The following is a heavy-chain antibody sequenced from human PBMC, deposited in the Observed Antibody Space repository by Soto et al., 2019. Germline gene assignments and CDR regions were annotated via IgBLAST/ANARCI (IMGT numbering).Heavy chain of an antibody. V-gene: IGHV1-2*04. CDR2: INPNSVCT. CDR1: VYTFTGYY. Sequence: SVKVSFNASVYTFTGYYMHWVRQAPGQGLEWMGWINPNSVCTNYAQKFQGWVTMTRDTSISTAYMELSRLRSDDTAVYYCARGAGDGIYYYYGMDVWGQGTTVTVS. D-gene: IGHD3-10*01. CDR3: ARGAGDGIYYYYGMDV. J-gene: IGHJ6*02.